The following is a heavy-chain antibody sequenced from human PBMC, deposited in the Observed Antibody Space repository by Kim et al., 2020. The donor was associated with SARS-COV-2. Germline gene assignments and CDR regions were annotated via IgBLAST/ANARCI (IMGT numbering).Heavy chain of an antibody. CDR1: GFTFDDYT. Sequence: GGSLRLSCAASGFTFDDYTMHWVRQAPGKGLEWVSLISWDGGSTYYADSVKGRFTISRDNSKNSLYLQMNSLRTEDTALYYCAKDSYGDYVLGIGYFDLWGRGTLVTVSS. CDR3: AKDSYGDYVLGIGYFDL. V-gene: IGHV3-43*01. CDR2: ISWDGGST. J-gene: IGHJ2*01. D-gene: IGHD4-17*01.